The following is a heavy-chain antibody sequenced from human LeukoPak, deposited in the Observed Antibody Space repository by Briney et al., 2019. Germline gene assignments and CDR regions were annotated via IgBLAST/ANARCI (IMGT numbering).Heavy chain of an antibody. CDR3: AKDVSGSYYNYFDY. Sequence: PGGSLRLSCAASGFTFSGSALHWVRQASGKGLEWVGRIRSTANGYATAYAASVKGRFTISRDNSKNTLYLQMNSLRAEDTAVYYCAKDVSGSYYNYFDYWGQGTLVTVSS. CDR2: IRSTANGYAT. J-gene: IGHJ4*02. V-gene: IGHV3-73*01. CDR1: GFTFSGSA. D-gene: IGHD1-26*01.